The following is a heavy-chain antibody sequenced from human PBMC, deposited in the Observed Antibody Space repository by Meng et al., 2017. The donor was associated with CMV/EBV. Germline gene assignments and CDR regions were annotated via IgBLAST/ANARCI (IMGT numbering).Heavy chain of an antibody. D-gene: IGHD6-6*01. Sequence: GGSLRLSCAASGFTFSSYSMNWVRQAPGKGLEWVSSISSSSSYIYYADSVRGRFTISRDNAKNSLYLQMNSLRAEDTAVYYCARDQYSSSSHYYYYGMDVWGRGTTVTVS. V-gene: IGHV3-21*01. CDR3: ARDQYSSSSHYYYYGMDV. CDR2: ISSSSSYI. J-gene: IGHJ6*02. CDR1: GFTFSSYS.